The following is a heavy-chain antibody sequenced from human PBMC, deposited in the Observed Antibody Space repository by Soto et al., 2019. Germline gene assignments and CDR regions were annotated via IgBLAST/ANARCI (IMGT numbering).Heavy chain of an antibody. CDR3: ARGGTYGLDV. V-gene: IGHV3-30*03. CDR2: ILYGGTTE. CDR1: GFTFRDYG. Sequence: PGGSLRLSCAASGFTFRDYGMHWVRQAPGKGLEWVAVILYGGTTEYYADSVRGRFTISRDNSKATLFLQLSSLRPDDTALYYCARGGTYGLDVWGQGTAVTVSS. D-gene: IGHD5-12*01. J-gene: IGHJ6*02.